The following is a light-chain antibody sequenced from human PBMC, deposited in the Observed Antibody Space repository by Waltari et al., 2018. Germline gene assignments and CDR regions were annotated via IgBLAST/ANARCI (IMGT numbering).Light chain of an antibody. Sequence: QSALTQPRSVSGSHGQSFTISCTGTSSDVVDYNHVSWYKQLPGKTPKLIFYDVHKRASRVTDRYSGSKSGNTASRTSSGLKSEDEANYFCCSYADHYASVFGGETNLTVL. V-gene: IGLV2-11*01. CDR1: SSDVVDYNH. J-gene: IGLJ3*02. CDR3: CSYADHYASV. CDR2: DVH.